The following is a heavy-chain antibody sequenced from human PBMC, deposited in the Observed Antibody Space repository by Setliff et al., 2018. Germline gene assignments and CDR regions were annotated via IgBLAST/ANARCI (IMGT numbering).Heavy chain of an antibody. J-gene: IGHJ3*02. V-gene: IGHV1-8*02. CDR2: MNPNSGNT. D-gene: IGHD4-17*01. CDR3: ARGWAVTTGDVFDI. CDR1: GYTFTSYD. Sequence: GASVKVSCKASGYTFTSYDINWVRQATGQGLEWMGWMNPNSGNTGYAQKFQGRVTMTRNTSISTAYMELSSLRSEDTAVYYCARGWAVTTGDVFDIWGQGTMVTVSS.